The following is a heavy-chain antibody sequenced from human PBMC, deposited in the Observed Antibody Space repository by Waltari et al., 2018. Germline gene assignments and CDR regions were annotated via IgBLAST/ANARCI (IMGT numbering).Heavy chain of an antibody. CDR3: ARELLGGGAFDS. V-gene: IGHV7-4-1*02. CDR2: INTNTQNP. Sequence: QVQLVQSGSELKKPGASVKVSCKASGYTFTDHAMNWVRQAPGQGLQFLGRINTNTQNPFYARGFAGRFVFSLDTSISTAYMDITSLKTEDTAVYYCARELLGGGAFDSWGQGTLVSVSS. CDR1: GYTFTDHA. D-gene: IGHD3-16*01. J-gene: IGHJ4*02.